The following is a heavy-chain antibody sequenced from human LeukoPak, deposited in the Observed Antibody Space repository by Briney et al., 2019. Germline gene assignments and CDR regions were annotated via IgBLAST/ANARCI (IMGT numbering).Heavy chain of an antibody. V-gene: IGHV3-53*01. Sequence: GGSLRLSCAASGFTVSSNYIWVRQAPGKGLEWVSVIYSGGSTYYADSVKGRFTISRDNSKNTQYLQMNSLRTEDTAVYYCARARLHHRSFDLKTSYYFDYWGQGTLVTVSS. J-gene: IGHJ4*02. CDR3: ARARLHHRSFDLKTSYYFDY. CDR1: GFTVSSNY. D-gene: IGHD6-25*01. CDR2: IYSGGST.